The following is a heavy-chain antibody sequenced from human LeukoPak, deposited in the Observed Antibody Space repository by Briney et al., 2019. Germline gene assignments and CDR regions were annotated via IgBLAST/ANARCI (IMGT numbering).Heavy chain of an antibody. CDR2: IYRSGST. J-gene: IGHJ3*02. D-gene: IGHD5-12*01. CDR1: GGSISSGGYS. CDR3: ARGTSGYDWDDAFDI. V-gene: IGHV4-30-2*01. Sequence: SETLSLTCAVSGGSISSGGYSWSWIRQPPGKGLEWIGYIYRSGSTYYNPSLKSRVTISVDRSKNQFSLKLSSVTAADTAVYYCARGTSGYDWDDAFDIWGQGTMVTVSS.